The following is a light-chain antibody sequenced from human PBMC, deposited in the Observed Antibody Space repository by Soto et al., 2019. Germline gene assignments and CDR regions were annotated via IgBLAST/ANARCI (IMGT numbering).Light chain of an antibody. V-gene: IGLV2-14*02. CDR1: SSDVGTYNL. CDR3: SSYTSSSLYV. Sequence: QSALTQPASVSGSPGQSITISCTGTSSDVGTYNLVSWYQQHPGKAPKLMVYEGTKRPSGVSNRLSGSKSGNTASLTISGLQAEDEADYYCSSYTSSSLYVFGTGTKVTVL. J-gene: IGLJ1*01. CDR2: EGT.